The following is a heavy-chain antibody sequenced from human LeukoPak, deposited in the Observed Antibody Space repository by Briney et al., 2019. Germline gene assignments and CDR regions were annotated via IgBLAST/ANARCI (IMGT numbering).Heavy chain of an antibody. CDR3: AKDGGSLRNFDC. D-gene: IGHD3-3*01. V-gene: IGHV3-33*06. J-gene: IGHJ4*02. Sequence: GRSLRLSCAASGFTFSSYGMHWVRQAPGKGLEWVAVIWYDGSNKYYADSVKGRFTISRDNSKNTLYLQMNSLRAEDTAVYYCAKDGGSLRNFDCWGQGTLVTVSS. CDR2: IWYDGSNK. CDR1: GFTFSSYG.